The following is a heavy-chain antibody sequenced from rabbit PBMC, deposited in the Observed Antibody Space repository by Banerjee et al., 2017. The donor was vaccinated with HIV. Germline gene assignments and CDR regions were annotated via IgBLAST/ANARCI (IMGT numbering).Heavy chain of an antibody. V-gene: IGHV1S47*01. D-gene: IGHD4-1*01. CDR3: ARDLAGVIGWNFDL. CDR2: IYSSNGDK. CDR1: GSDFSSNA. Sequence: SLALTCKASGSDFSSNAMCWVRQAPGKGLELIACIYSSNGDKWYASWVNGRFTISRSTSLNTVDLKMTSLTVADTATYFCARDLAGVIGWNFDLWGQGTLVTVS. J-gene: IGHJ4*01.